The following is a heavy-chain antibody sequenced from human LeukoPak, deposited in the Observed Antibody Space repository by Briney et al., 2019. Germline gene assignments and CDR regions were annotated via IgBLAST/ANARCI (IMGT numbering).Heavy chain of an antibody. V-gene: IGHV3-15*01. D-gene: IGHD6-19*01. J-gene: IGHJ4*02. CDR2: IKTKTDGGTT. Sequence: GGSLRLSCAASGFTFKNAWMRWVRQAPGKGLEWVGLIKTKTDGGTTAYAAPVKGRFTISRDDSKNTLYLQMNSLKTEDTAVYYCARPRLLAGTYYFDYWGQGTLVTVSS. CDR1: GFTFKNAW. CDR3: ARPRLLAGTYYFDY.